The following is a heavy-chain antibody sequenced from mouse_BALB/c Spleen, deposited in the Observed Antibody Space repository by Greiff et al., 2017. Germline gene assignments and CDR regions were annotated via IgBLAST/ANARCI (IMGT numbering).Heavy chain of an antibody. D-gene: IGHD3-2*01. Sequence: EVKLVESGGGLVKPGGSLKLSCAASGFTFSSYTMSWVRQTPEKRLEWVATISSGGSYTYYPDSVKGRFTISRDNAKNTLYLQMSSLKSEDTAMYYCTREGDSSGYEGTWFAYWGQGTLVTVSA. CDR2: ISSGGSYT. J-gene: IGHJ3*01. V-gene: IGHV5-6-4*01. CDR1: GFTFSSYT. CDR3: TREGDSSGYEGTWFAY.